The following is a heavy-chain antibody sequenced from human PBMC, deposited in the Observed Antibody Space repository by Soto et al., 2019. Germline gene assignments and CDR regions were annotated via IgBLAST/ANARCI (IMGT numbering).Heavy chain of an antibody. CDR1: GGSISSYY. D-gene: IGHD2-15*01. CDR3: ARGYSGGRFDP. V-gene: IGHV4-59*08. CDR2: IYYSVST. J-gene: IGHJ5*02. Sequence: SETLSLTCTVSGGSISSYYWSWIRQPPGKGLEWIGYIYYSVSTNYNPSLKSRVTISVDTSKNQFSLKLSSVTAADTAVYYCARGYSGGRFDPWGQRTLVTVSS.